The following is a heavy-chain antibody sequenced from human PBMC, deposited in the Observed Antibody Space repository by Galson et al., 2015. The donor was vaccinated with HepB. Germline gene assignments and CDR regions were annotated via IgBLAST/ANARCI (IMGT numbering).Heavy chain of an antibody. CDR2: IKSKTDGGTT. Sequence: SLRLSCAASGFTFSNAWMSWVRQAPGKGLEWVGRIKSKTDGGTTDYAAPVKGRFTISRDDSKNTLYLQMNSLKTEDTAVYYCTTAPATVLLLGAFDIWGQGTMVTVSS. D-gene: IGHD4-17*01. CDR1: GFTFSNAW. J-gene: IGHJ3*02. CDR3: TTAPATVLLLGAFDI. V-gene: IGHV3-15*01.